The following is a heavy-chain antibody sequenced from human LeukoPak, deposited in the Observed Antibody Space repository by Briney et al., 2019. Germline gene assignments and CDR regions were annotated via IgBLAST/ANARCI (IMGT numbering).Heavy chain of an antibody. CDR2: IRSKAYGGTT. J-gene: IGHJ4*02. V-gene: IGHV3-49*03. CDR3: ARAGGGMGY. CDR1: GFTFGDYP. Sequence: GGSLRLSCIVSGFTFGDYPMSWFRQAPGKGLEWVGFIRSKAYGGTTDYAASVKGRFTISRDDSKSIAYLQMNSLKSEDTAVYYCARAGGGMGYGGRGTLVTVS. D-gene: IGHD3-16*01.